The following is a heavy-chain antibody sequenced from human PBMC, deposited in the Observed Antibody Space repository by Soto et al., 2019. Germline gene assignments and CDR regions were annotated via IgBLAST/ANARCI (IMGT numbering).Heavy chain of an antibody. CDR3: ARDLALAGNY. CDR1: GFTFGSYA. J-gene: IGHJ4*02. CDR2: ISSTSSYT. V-gene: IGHV3-21*01. Sequence: GGSLRLSCAASGFTFGSYAMNWVRQTQEKGLEWVSSISSTSSYTHYSDSVKGRFTISRDNANNSLFLQMNSLRAEDTATYYCARDLALAGNYWGQGVLVTVSS. D-gene: IGHD6-19*01.